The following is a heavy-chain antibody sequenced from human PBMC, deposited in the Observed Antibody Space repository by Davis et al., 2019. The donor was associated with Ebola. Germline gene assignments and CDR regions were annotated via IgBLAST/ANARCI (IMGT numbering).Heavy chain of an antibody. V-gene: IGHV4-59*01. Sequence: SETLSLTCAVYGGSLSGYYWSWIRQPPGKGLEWIGYIYYSGSTNYNPSLKSRVTISVDTSKNQFSLKLSSVTAADTAVYYCARDSYDFWSGYYTGIWFDPWGQGTLVTVSS. J-gene: IGHJ5*02. CDR3: ARDSYDFWSGYYTGIWFDP. CDR2: IYYSGST. CDR1: GGSLSGYY. D-gene: IGHD3-3*01.